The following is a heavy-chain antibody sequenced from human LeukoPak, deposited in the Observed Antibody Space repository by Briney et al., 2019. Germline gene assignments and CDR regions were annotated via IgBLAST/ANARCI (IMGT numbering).Heavy chain of an antibody. Sequence: SETLSLTCTVSDDSISTPFYYWGWIRQPPGKGLEGIGSIYNSVSTFYNPSLKSRVTISTDTSRNHFSLRLTSVNVADTAVYYCARNSSSGWFDFWGQGILVTVSS. D-gene: IGHD6-19*01. CDR1: DDSISTPFYY. CDR3: ARNSSSGWFDF. J-gene: IGHJ4*02. CDR2: IYNSVST. V-gene: IGHV4-39*02.